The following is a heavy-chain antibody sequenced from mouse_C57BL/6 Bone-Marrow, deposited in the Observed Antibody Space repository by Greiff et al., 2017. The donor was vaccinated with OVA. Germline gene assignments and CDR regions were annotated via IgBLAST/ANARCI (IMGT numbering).Heavy chain of an antibody. D-gene: IGHD1-1*01. J-gene: IGHJ1*03. Sequence: QVQLKESGPGILQPSQTLSLTCSFSGFSLSTFGMGVGWIRQPSGKGLEWLAHIWWDDDKYYNPALKSRLTISKDTSKNQVFLKIANVDTADTATYYCARIENYYGSSYVGYFDVWGTGTTVTVSS. CDR3: ARIENYYGSSYVGYFDV. V-gene: IGHV8-8*01. CDR2: IWWDDDK. CDR1: GFSLSTFGMG.